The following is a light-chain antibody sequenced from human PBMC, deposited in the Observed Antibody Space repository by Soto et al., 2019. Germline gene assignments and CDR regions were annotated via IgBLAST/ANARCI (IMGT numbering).Light chain of an antibody. CDR2: KTS. CDR3: QEYNSFSLT. CDR1: QTISSW. J-gene: IGKJ4*01. Sequence: DIQMTQSPSTLPASVGDRVTITCRASQTISSWLAWYQQKPGKAPKLLIYKTSNLQSGVPSRFSSSGSGTEFSLTISSLQPDDFATYYCQEYNSFSLTFGGGTRVEVK. V-gene: IGKV1-5*03.